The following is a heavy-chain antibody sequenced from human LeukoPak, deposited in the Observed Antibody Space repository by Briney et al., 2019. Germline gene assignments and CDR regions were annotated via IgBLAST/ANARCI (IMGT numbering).Heavy chain of an antibody. D-gene: IGHD4-17*01. V-gene: IGHV4-59*01. Sequence: SETLSLTCTVSGGSISSYYWSWIRQPAGKGLEWIGYIYYSGSTNYNPSLKSRVTISVDTSKNQFSLKLSSVTAADTAVYYCARDLYGDDYFDYWGQGTLVTVSS. J-gene: IGHJ4*02. CDR1: GGSISSYY. CDR2: IYYSGST. CDR3: ARDLYGDDYFDY.